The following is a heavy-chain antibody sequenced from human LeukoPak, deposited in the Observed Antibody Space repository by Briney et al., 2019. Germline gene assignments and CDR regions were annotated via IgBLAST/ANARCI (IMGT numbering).Heavy chain of an antibody. CDR2: ISYDGSNK. CDR1: GFTFSSYG. V-gene: IGHV3-30*18. D-gene: IGHD4-11*01. J-gene: IGHJ6*02. Sequence: PGRSLRLSCAASGFTFSSYGMHWVRQAPGRGLEWVAVISYDGSNKYYADSVKGRFTISRDNSKNTLYLQMNSLRAEDTAVYYCAKDHYEDYSTYYYYYYGMDVWGQGTTVTVSS. CDR3: AKDHYEDYSTYYYYYYGMDV.